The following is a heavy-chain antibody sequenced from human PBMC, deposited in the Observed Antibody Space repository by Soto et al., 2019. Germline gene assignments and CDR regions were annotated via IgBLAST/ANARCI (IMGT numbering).Heavy chain of an antibody. CDR3: ARREVVITFDY. D-gene: IGHD3-22*01. J-gene: IGHJ4*02. CDR1: GGSFSGYY. Sequence: PSETLSLTCAVYGGSFSGYYWSWIRQPPGKGLEWIGEINHSGSTNYNPSLKSRVTISVDTSKNQFSLKLSSVTAADTAVYYCARREVVITFDYWGQGTLVTVSS. CDR2: INHSGST. V-gene: IGHV4-34*01.